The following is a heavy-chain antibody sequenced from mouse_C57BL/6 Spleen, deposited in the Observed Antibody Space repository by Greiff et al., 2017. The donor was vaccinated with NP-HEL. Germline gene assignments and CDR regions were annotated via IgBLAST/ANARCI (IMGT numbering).Heavy chain of an antibody. CDR2: IRSKSNNYAT. J-gene: IGHJ1*03. Sequence: EVKLMESGGGLVQPKGSLKLSCAASGFSFNTYAMNWVRQAPGKGLEWVARIRSKSNNYATYYADSVKDRFTISRDDSESMLYLQMNNLKTEDTAMYYCVRRGTTVGYFDVWGTGTTVTVSS. CDR1: GFSFNTYA. CDR3: VRRGTTVGYFDV. V-gene: IGHV10-1*01. D-gene: IGHD1-1*01.